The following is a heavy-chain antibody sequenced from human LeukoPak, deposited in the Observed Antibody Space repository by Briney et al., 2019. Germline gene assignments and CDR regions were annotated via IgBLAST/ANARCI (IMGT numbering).Heavy chain of an antibody. CDR2: IKKDGSEK. CDR1: GFTFSSHW. D-gene: IGHD2-15*01. CDR3: ARRRSGGSQDDAFDI. J-gene: IGHJ3*02. V-gene: IGHV3-7*01. Sequence: GGSLRLSCAASGFTFSSHWMSWVRQAPGKGLEWVANIKKDGSEKYYVDSVKGRFTISRQNAKKSLFLQMNSLRAEDTAVYYCARRRSGGSQDDAFDIWGQGTLVTVSS.